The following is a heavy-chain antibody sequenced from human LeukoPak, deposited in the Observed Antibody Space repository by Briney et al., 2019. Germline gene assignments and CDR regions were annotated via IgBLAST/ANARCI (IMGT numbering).Heavy chain of an antibody. CDR1: GFTFKTYA. D-gene: IGHD1-26*01. J-gene: IGHJ4*02. V-gene: IGHV3-23*01. CDR3: AKRVGGSPDN. CDR2: IGGDGVSR. Sequence: GGSLRLSCAASGFTFKTYAMMWVRQAPGKGLEWVSAIGGDGVSRDYSDSVKGRFTISRDNSKNTLYLQMNSLRVEDTALYFCAKRVGGSPDNWGLGTLVTVSS.